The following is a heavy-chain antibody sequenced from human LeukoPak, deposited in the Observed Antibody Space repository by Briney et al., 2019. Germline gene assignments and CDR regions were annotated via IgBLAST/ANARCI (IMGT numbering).Heavy chain of an antibody. V-gene: IGHV3-23*01. CDR2: ITGDGTST. CDR3: AKPARTDAFDI. J-gene: IGHJ3*02. D-gene: IGHD1-14*01. Sequence: GGSLRLSCAASGFTFISFGMDWVRQAPGKGLEWVSGITGDGTSTYYADSVKGRFTISRDNSKNTLYLQMNSLRAEDTAVYYCAKPARTDAFDIWGQGTMITVSS. CDR1: GFTFISFG.